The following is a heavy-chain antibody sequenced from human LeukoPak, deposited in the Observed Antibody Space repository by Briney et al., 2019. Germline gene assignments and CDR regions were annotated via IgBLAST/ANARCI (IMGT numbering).Heavy chain of an antibody. Sequence: GASVKVSCQTSGYTFSDFYLNWVRQAPGQGLEWMGWINPYSGALISAQSLQGRLTMTWDTSTGTAYMELTRLTSDDTAVYYCTTATVTHTRDPWGQGTLVTVSS. CDR2: INPYSGAL. J-gene: IGHJ5*02. CDR1: GYTFSDFY. V-gene: IGHV1-2*02. CDR3: TTATVTHTRDP. D-gene: IGHD1-1*01.